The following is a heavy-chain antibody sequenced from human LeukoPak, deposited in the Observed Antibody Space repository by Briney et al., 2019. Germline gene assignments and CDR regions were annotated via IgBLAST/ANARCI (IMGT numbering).Heavy chain of an antibody. D-gene: IGHD6-19*01. CDR1: GFSVSSNY. CDR2: IKQDGSEK. V-gene: IGHV3-7*01. Sequence: GGSPRLSCAASGFSVSSNYMSWVRQAPGKGLEWVANIKQDGSEKYYVDSVKGRFTISRDNAKNSLYLQMNSLRAEDTAVYYCARVYSSGWAARYFDYWGQGTLVTVSS. J-gene: IGHJ4*02. CDR3: ARVYSSGWAARYFDY.